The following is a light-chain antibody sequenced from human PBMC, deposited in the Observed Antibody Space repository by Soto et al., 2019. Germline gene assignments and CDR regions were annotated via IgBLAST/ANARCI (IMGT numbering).Light chain of an antibody. CDR2: DAS. Sequence: DIQMTQSPSTLSASVGDRVTITCRASQSISSWLAWYQQKPGKAPKLLIYDASSLESGVPSRFSGSGSGTEFTLTIISLQPDDFATYYCQQYNSYQWTFGQGTKV. V-gene: IGKV1-5*01. J-gene: IGKJ1*01. CDR1: QSISSW. CDR3: QQYNSYQWT.